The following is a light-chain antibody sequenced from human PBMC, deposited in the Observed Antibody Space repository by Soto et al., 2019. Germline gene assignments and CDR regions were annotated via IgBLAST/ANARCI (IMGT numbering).Light chain of an antibody. CDR1: QRLVYGDGISY. CDR3: MQNTHWPYT. Sequence: DVVMTQSPLSLPVTLGQPASISCRSSQRLVYGDGISYLNWFHQRPGQPPRHLIYKVSIRDSGVPDRFSGSGSGTDFTLKISRVEAEDVGIYYCMQNTHWPYTFGQGTKLEIK. V-gene: IGKV2-30*01. CDR2: KVS. J-gene: IGKJ2*01.